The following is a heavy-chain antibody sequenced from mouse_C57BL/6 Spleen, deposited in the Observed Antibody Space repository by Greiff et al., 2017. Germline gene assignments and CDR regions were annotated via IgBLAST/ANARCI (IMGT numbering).Heavy chain of an antibody. J-gene: IGHJ1*03. CDR3: ARSPYGYDEGYFDV. CDR1: GYSFTDYN. D-gene: IGHD2-2*01. Sequence: VQLQQSGPELVKPGASVKISCKASGYSFTDYNMNWVKQSNGKSLEWIGVINPNYGTTSYNQQFMGKATLTVDQSSSTAYMQLNRLTSDDSAVYYCARSPYGYDEGYFDVWGTGTTVTVSS. V-gene: IGHV1-39*01. CDR2: INPNYGTT.